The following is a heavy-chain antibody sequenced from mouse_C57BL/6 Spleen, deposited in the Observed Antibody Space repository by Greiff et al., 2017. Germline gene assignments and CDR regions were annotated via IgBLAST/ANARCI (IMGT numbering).Heavy chain of an antibody. CDR3: ARGGLGREDYFDY. Sequence: QVQLQQSGAELVRPGASVKLSCKASGYTFTDYYINWVKQRPGQGLEWIARIYPGSGNTYYNEKFKGKATLTAEKSSSTAYMQLSSLTSEDSVVYFCARGGLGREDYFDYWGQGTTLTVSS. CDR2: IYPGSGNT. J-gene: IGHJ2*01. CDR1: GYTFTDYY. V-gene: IGHV1-76*01. D-gene: IGHD4-1*01.